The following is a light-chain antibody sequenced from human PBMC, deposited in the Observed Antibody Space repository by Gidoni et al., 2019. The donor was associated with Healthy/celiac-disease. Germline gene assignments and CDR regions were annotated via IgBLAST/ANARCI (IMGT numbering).Light chain of an antibody. V-gene: IGLV1-40*01. Sequence: QSVLTPPPSVSWAPGQRVTISFTGSSSNIGAGYDVHWYQQIPGTAPKLLIYGNSNRPSGVPDRFSGSKSGTSASLAITGLQAEDEADYYCQSYDSSLSGSNVVFGGGTKLTVL. CDR2: GNS. CDR3: QSYDSSLSGSNVV. CDR1: SSNIGAGYD. J-gene: IGLJ2*01.